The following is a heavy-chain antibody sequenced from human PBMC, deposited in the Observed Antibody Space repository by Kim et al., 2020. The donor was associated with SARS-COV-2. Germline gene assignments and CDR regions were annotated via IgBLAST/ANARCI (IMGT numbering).Heavy chain of an antibody. J-gene: IGHJ4*02. CDR3: AREGPAPGPSNDY. CDR2: ISSSSSYI. D-gene: IGHD2-2*01. V-gene: IGHV3-21*04. CDR1: GFTFSSYS. Sequence: GGSLRLSCAASGFTFSSYSMNWVRQAPGKGLEWVSSISSSSSYIYYADSVKGRFTISRDNAKNSLYLQMNSLRAEDTAVYYCAREGPAPGPSNDYWGQGTLVTVSS.